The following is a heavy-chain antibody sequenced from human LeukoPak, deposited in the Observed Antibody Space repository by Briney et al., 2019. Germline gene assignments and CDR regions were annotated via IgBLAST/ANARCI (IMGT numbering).Heavy chain of an antibody. Sequence: PGGSLRLSCAASGFTFSSYGMSWVRQAPGKGLEWVAFVRYDESYKNYADLVKGRFTISRDNSKNTLYLQMNSLRAEDTAVYYCAKDALYGLTPADGTYFDFWGQGTLVTVSS. CDR2: VRYDESYK. D-gene: IGHD6-13*01. CDR1: GFTFSSYG. CDR3: AKDALYGLTPADGTYFDF. J-gene: IGHJ4*02. V-gene: IGHV3-30*02.